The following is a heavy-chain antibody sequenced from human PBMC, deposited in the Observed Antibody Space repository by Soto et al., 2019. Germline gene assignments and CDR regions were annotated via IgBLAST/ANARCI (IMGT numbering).Heavy chain of an antibody. CDR3: AREVRGVAGTVLDY. Sequence: SETLSLTCTVSGGSISSYYWSWIRQPPGKGLEWIGYIYYSGSTNYNPSLKSRVTISVDTSKNQFSLKLSSVTAADTAVYYCAREVRGVAGTVLDYWGQGTLVTVSS. D-gene: IGHD6-19*01. CDR1: GGSISSYY. J-gene: IGHJ4*02. CDR2: IYYSGST. V-gene: IGHV4-59*01.